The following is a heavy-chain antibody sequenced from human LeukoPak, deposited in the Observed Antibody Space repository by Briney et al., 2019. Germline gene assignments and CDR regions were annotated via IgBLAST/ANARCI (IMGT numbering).Heavy chain of an antibody. CDR3: ARDQEAFDY. V-gene: IGHV1-46*01. CDR2: IYPRDGST. Sequence: ASVKVSCKASGYSFTSNYIHWVRRAPGQGLEWMGMIYPRDGSTSYAQKFQGRVTVTRDTSTSTVHMELSGLRSEDTAVYYCARDQEAFDYWGQGTLVTVSS. J-gene: IGHJ4*02. CDR1: GYSFTSNY.